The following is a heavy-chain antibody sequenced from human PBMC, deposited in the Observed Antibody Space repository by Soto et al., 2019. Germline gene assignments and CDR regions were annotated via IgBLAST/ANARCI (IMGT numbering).Heavy chain of an antibody. J-gene: IGHJ3*02. V-gene: IGHV3-30*18. Sequence: QGQLVESGGGVVQPGRSLRLSCAASGFTFSNYGMHWVRQAPGKGLEWVAVISYDGSNKYYADSVNGRFTISRDNSKNTLYLQMNSLRAEDTAVYYCAKDRGSGSYLCDAFDIWGQGTMVTVSS. D-gene: IGHD1-26*01. CDR2: ISYDGSNK. CDR1: GFTFSNYG. CDR3: AKDRGSGSYLCDAFDI.